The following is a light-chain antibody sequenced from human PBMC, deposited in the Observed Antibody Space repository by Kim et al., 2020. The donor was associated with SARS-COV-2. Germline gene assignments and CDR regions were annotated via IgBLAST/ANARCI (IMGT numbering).Light chain of an antibody. V-gene: IGKV1-33*01. CDR1: HDISNY. CDR3: QQYDNLPIT. J-gene: IGKJ5*01. Sequence: ASVGDRVTITCQASHDISNYLNWYQQKPGKAPKLLIYDASNLEAGVPSRCSGSGAGTDFTFTISSLQPEDIATYYCQQYDNLPITFGQGTRLEIK. CDR2: DAS.